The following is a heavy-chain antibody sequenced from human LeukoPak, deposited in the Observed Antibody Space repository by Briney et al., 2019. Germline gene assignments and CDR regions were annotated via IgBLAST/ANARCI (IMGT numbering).Heavy chain of an antibody. CDR2: INSDGINT. D-gene: IGHD5-18*01. CDR3: ARVGPRRYSYPGY. V-gene: IGHV3-74*01. CDR1: GFTLNDHY. J-gene: IGHJ4*02. Sequence: QPGGSLRLSCEVSGFTLNDHYIDWVRQAPGKGLVWVSRINSDGINTSYADSVKGRFTISRDNAKNTLNLQMNSLRAEDSAVYYCARVGPRRYSYPGYWGQGTLVTVSS.